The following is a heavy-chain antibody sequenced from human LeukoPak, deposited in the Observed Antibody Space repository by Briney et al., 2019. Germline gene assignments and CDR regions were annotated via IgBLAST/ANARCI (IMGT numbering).Heavy chain of an antibody. V-gene: IGHV1-8*01. CDR3: ARDIREGERNSGYSYGYRFPDALDI. J-gene: IGHJ3*02. CDR2: MNPKTGNT. Sequence: ASVKVSCKASGYTFTNFDINWVRQATGQGLEWMGWMNPKTGNTGSAQKLQGRVTITGNTSISTAYMELSSLRSDDTAVYYCARDIREGERNSGYSYGYRFPDALDIWGQGTMVTVSS. CDR1: GYTFTNFD. D-gene: IGHD5-18*01.